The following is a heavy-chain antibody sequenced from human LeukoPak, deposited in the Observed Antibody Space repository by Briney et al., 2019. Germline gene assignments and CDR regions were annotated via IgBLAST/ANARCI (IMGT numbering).Heavy chain of an antibody. Sequence: GGSLRLSCAASGFIFRNYAMSWVRQAPGKGLEWVSAITGSGDTTYYADSVKGRFTISRDNSKNALYVEMNTLRAEDTAVYYCVKWGDYDILTGYYVPDFWGQGTLVTVTS. V-gene: IGHV3-23*01. J-gene: IGHJ4*02. CDR3: VKWGDYDILTGYYVPDF. CDR1: GFIFRNYA. D-gene: IGHD3-9*01. CDR2: ITGSGDTT.